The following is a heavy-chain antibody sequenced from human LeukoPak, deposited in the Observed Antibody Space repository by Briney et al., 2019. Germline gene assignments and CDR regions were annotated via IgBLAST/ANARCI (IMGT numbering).Heavy chain of an antibody. CDR2: IYSGGST. D-gene: IGHD6-19*01. CDR1: GFTVSSNY. V-gene: IGHV3-53*01. Sequence: GGSLRLSCAASGFTVSSNYMSWVRQAPGKGLEGVSVIYSGGSTYYADSVKGRFTISRDNSKNTLYLQMNSLRAEDTAVYYCARAPVSRYYYYGMDVWGQGTTVTVSS. J-gene: IGHJ6*02. CDR3: ARAPVSRYYYYGMDV.